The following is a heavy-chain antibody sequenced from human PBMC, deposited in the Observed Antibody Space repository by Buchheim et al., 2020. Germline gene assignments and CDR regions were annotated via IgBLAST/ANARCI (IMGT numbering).Heavy chain of an antibody. CDR2: IYYSGST. CDR1: GGSISTYY. V-gene: IGHV4-59*01. J-gene: IGHJ6*02. Sequence: QVQLQESGPGLVKPSETLSLTCTVSGGSISTYYWSWIRQPPGKGLEWIGYIYYSGSTNYNPSLKSRVTISVDTTKNQLPLKLSSVTAADTAVYYCARDSDCSGGTCYSNGMDVWGQGTT. D-gene: IGHD2-15*01. CDR3: ARDSDCSGGTCYSNGMDV.